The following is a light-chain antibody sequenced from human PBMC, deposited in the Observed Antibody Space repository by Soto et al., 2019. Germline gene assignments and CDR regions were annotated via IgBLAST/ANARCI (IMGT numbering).Light chain of an antibody. J-gene: IGKJ1*01. CDR3: QQYVSSPWA. Sequence: EIVLKQSPGTLSLSPGERATLSCRASQSVSNNYLAWYQQKPGQAPRLLIYGASRRATGIPDRFTGSGSGTDFTLTISRLEPEDFAVYYCQQYVSSPWAFGQGTKVDI. V-gene: IGKV3-20*01. CDR2: GAS. CDR1: QSVSNNY.